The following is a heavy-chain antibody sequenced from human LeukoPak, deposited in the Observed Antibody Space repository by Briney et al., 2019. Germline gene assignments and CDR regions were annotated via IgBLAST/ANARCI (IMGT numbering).Heavy chain of an antibody. CDR2: ISYDGSNK. J-gene: IGHJ6*03. D-gene: IGHD3-3*01. CDR3: ARDVLRFSPGGYYMDV. V-gene: IGHV3-30-3*01. CDR1: GFTFSSYA. Sequence: GRFLRLSCAASGFTFSSYAMHWVRQAPGKGLEWVAVISYDGSNKYYADSVKGRFTISRDNSKNTLYLQMNSLRAEDTAVYYCARDVLRFSPGGYYMDVWGKGTTVTVSS.